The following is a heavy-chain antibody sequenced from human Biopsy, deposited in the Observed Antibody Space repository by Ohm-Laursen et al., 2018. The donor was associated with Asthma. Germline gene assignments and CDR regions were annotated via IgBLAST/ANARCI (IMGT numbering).Heavy chain of an antibody. CDR1: GGSISSSGYY. J-gene: IGHJ6*02. CDR2: IYYSGST. Sequence: GTLSLTCTVSGGSISSSGYYWGWIRQPPGKGLEWIGSIYYSGSTYYNPSLKSRVIISIDTYWNRVSLKLTSVTAADTAVYYCARGPELDVWGQGTTVTVSS. CDR3: ARGPELDV. V-gene: IGHV4-39*07.